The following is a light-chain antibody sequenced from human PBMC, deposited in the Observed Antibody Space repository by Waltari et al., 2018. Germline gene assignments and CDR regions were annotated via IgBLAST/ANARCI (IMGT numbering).Light chain of an antibody. CDR1: HSVNEY. CDR2: NAS. Sequence: EIVMTQSPGTLSLSPGAPATLSCSASHSVNEYLAWYQQKHAQTPRLLIYNASKRATGSPARCSGSGSGTDYTLTISSLEPEDSAVYYCQQRSNWPPITFGQGTRLEIK. J-gene: IGKJ5*01. CDR3: QQRSNWPPIT. V-gene: IGKV3-11*01.